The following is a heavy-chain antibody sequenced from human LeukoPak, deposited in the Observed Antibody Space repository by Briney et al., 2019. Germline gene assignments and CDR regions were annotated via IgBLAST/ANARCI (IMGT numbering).Heavy chain of an antibody. D-gene: IGHD4-17*01. J-gene: IGHJ4*02. Sequence: SETLSLTCTVSGGSVSSDDYYWSWIRQPPGKGLEWIGYTHHSGSSYFNPSLKSRLTMSLDTSKNQLSLWLSTVTAADTAVYYCARGAEDDYGDPIHYYFDYWGQGVLVTVSS. CDR1: GGSVSSDDYY. V-gene: IGHV4-30-4*01. CDR3: ARGAEDDYGDPIHYYFDY. CDR2: THHSGSS.